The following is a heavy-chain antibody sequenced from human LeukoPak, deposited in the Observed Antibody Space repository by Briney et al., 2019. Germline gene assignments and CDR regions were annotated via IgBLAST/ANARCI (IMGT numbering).Heavy chain of an antibody. CDR2: ISHDGSNE. J-gene: IGHJ6*02. Sequence: PGGSLRLSCVASGIRFSTYVMHWVRQAPGKGLEWVAVISHDGSNEYYADSVKGRFSISRDNSKNTLYLEMNSLRSEDTAVYYCARVYSSSWTYYYGMDVWGQGTTVTVSS. CDR3: ARVYSSSWTYYYGMDV. CDR1: GIRFSTYV. D-gene: IGHD6-13*01. V-gene: IGHV3-30-3*01.